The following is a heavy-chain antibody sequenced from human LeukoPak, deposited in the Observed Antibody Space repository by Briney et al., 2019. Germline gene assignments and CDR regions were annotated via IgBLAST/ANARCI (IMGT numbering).Heavy chain of an antibody. CDR1: GGSVNSGSYY. CDR3: ARIMLSWRELDC. Sequence: PSETLSLTCTVSGGSVNSGSYYWNWIRQPPGKGLEWIGYIYYSGSTNYNPSLKSRVTISVDTSKNQFSLKLSSVTAADTAVYYCARIMLSWRELDCWGQGTLVTVSS. CDR2: IYYSGST. V-gene: IGHV4-61*01. J-gene: IGHJ4*02. D-gene: IGHD1-26*01.